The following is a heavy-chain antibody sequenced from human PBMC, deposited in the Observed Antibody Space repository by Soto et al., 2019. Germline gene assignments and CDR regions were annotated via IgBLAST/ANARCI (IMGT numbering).Heavy chain of an antibody. J-gene: IGHJ6*02. CDR1: GFIVSNYY. CDR3: ARIADCSITTCSFPSRFHIRGYYYYYGMDV. Sequence: PGGSLRLSCAASGFIVSNYYMIWVRQAPGKGLEWVSIISSGGNTYYADSVKGRFTISRHSSKNTLYLQMNSLRPEDTAVYYCARIADCSITTCSFPSRFHIRGYYYYYGMDVWGQGTTVTVSS. V-gene: IGHV3-53*04. CDR2: ISSGGNT. D-gene: IGHD2-2*01.